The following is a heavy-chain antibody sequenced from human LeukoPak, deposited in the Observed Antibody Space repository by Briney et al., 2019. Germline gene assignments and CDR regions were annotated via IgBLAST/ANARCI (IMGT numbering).Heavy chain of an antibody. J-gene: IGHJ4*02. CDR1: GFTFSSYW. CDR2: IKQDGSEK. CDR3: ARDQPVYYDFWSGYPDY. D-gene: IGHD3-3*01. Sequence: PGGSLRLSCASSGFTFSSYWMSWVHQAPGKGLEWVANIKQDGSEKYYVDSVKGRFTISRDNAKNSLYLQMNSLRAEDTAVYYCARDQPVYYDFWSGYPDYWGQGTLVTVSS. V-gene: IGHV3-7*01.